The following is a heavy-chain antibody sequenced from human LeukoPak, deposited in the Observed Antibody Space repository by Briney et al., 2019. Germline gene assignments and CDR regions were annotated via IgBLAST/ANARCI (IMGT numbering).Heavy chain of an antibody. CDR1: GFTFDDYS. Sequence: GGSLRLSCAASGFTFDDYSMSWVRQAPGKGLEWVSGINWNGGSTGYADSVKGRLTISRDNAKNSLYLQMNGLRAEDTALYYCARESVVVIHAFDIWGKGTTVTVSS. V-gene: IGHV3-20*04. CDR2: INWNGGST. J-gene: IGHJ3*02. CDR3: ARESVVVIHAFDI. D-gene: IGHD3-22*01.